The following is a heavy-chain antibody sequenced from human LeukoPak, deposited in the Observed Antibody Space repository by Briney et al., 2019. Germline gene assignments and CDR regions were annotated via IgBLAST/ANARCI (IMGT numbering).Heavy chain of an antibody. Sequence: GGSLRLSCAASGFTFSDFSMDWVRQAPGKGLEWVSSISSSSSYIYYADSMRGRFTISRDNAKNSLYLQMNSLRAEDTAVYYCARDSGDYYGSGSYYPGFDYWGQGTLVTVSS. D-gene: IGHD3-10*01. CDR1: GFTFSDFS. CDR3: ARDSGDYYGSGSYYPGFDY. V-gene: IGHV3-21*01. CDR2: ISSSSSYI. J-gene: IGHJ4*02.